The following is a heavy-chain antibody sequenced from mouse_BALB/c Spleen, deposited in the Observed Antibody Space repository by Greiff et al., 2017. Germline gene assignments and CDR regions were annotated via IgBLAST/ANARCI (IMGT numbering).Heavy chain of an antibody. Sequence: VQLKESGPSLVKPSQTLSLTCSVTGDSITSGYWNWIRKFPGNKLEYMGYISYSGSTYYNPSLKSRISITRDTSKNQYYLQLNSVTTEDTATYYCARQEYGNYRAWFAYWGQGTLVTVSA. D-gene: IGHD2-1*01. CDR3: ARQEYGNYRAWFAY. J-gene: IGHJ3*01. CDR1: GDSITSGY. V-gene: IGHV3-8*02. CDR2: ISYSGST.